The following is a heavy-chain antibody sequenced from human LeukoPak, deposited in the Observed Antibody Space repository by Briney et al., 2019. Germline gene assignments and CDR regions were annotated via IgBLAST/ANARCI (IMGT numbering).Heavy chain of an antibody. D-gene: IGHD3-9*01. V-gene: IGHV1-8*01. CDR2: MNPNSGNT. Sequence: ASVKVPCKASGYTFTSYDINWVRQATGQGLEWMGWMNPNSGNTGYAQKFQGRVTMTRNTSISTAYMELSSLRSEDTAVYYCARGRYYDILTGNYYYYYMDVWGKGTTVTISS. J-gene: IGHJ6*03. CDR1: GYTFTSYD. CDR3: ARGRYYDILTGNYYYYYMDV.